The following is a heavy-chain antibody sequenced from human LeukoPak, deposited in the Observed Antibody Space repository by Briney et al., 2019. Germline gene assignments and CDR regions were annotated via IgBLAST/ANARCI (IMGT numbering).Heavy chain of an antibody. CDR2: INHSGST. CDR1: GGSFSGYY. D-gene: IGHD3-22*01. J-gene: IGHJ4*02. Sequence: SETPSLTCAVYGGSFSGYYWSWIRQPPGKGLEWIGEINHSGSTNYNPSLKSRVTISVDTSKNQFSLKLSSVTAADTAVYYCARFVYYYDSSGYYSATPSFDYWGQGTLVTVSS. CDR3: ARFVYYYDSSGYYSATPSFDY. V-gene: IGHV4-34*01.